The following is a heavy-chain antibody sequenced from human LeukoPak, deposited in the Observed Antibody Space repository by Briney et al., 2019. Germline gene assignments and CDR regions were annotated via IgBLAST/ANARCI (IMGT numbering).Heavy chain of an antibody. CDR3: SSKDWSGSGPYSDY. CDR2: IRTKDNNNAT. CDR1: GLTFSGSA. V-gene: IGHV3-73*01. J-gene: IGHJ4*02. D-gene: IGHD3-3*01. Sequence: TGGSLKLSCAASGLTFSGSAMHWVRQASGKGLEWVGRIRTKDNNNATAYAASVKVRFTISRDDSKNTSYLKMKSLKTDDRVVFYCSSKDWSGSGPYSDYWGRGTLVTVSS.